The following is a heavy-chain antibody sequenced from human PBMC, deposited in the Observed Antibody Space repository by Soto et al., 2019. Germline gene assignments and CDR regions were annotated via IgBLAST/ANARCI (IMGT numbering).Heavy chain of an antibody. Sequence: GGSLRLSCAAAGFTFSSYGMHWVRQATGKGLEWVSAIGTAGDTYYPGSVKGRFTISRENAKNSLYLQMNSLRAGDTAVYYCARAPLCSSTSCYGADAFDIWGQGTMVTVSS. V-gene: IGHV3-13*01. CDR2: IGTAGDT. D-gene: IGHD2-2*01. CDR3: ARAPLCSSTSCYGADAFDI. CDR1: GFTFSSYG. J-gene: IGHJ3*02.